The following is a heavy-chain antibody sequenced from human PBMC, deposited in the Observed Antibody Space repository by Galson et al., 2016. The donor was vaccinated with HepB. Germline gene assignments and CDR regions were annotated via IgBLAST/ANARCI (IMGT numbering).Heavy chain of an antibody. CDR3: AKFSPIPVSFDILTELYGMDV. D-gene: IGHD3-9*01. V-gene: IGHV3-23*01. CDR2: ISGYGGGT. CDR1: GFTFSMYA. Sequence: SLRLSCAASGFTFSMYAMSWVRQAPGKGLEWVSAISGYGGGTYYTDSVKGRFTISRDNSKNTLYLQMNSLRADDTAVYYCAKFSPIPVSFDILTELYGMDVWGQGTTVTVSS. J-gene: IGHJ6*02.